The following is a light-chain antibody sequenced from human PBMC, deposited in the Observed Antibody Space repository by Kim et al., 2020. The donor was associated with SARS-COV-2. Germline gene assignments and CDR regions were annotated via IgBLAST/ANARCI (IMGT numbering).Light chain of an antibody. CDR2: QDE. J-gene: IGLJ2*01. CDR1: RLGNKY. Sequence: SYELTQPPSVSVSPGQTASITCSGDRLGNKYVCWYQQKPGQSPVVVVYQDERRPSGIPERFSGSNSGNTATLTISGTQAMDEADYYCQVWDSTTTVFGGGTQLTVL. V-gene: IGLV3-1*01. CDR3: QVWDSTTTV.